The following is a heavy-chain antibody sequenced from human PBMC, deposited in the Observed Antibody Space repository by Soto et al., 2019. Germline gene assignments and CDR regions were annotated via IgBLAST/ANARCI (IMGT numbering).Heavy chain of an antibody. D-gene: IGHD3-22*01. CDR2: LDPSDSQT. Sequence: PGESLKISCKGSGYSFAGYWITWVRQKPGKGLEWMGRLDPSDSQTYYSTSFRGNVTISVTKSITTVFLQWSSLRASDTAMYYCARQIYDSDTGPNFQYYFDSWGQGTPVTVSS. CDR3: ARQIYDSDTGPNFQYYFDS. J-gene: IGHJ4*02. CDR1: GYSFAGYW. V-gene: IGHV5-10-1*01.